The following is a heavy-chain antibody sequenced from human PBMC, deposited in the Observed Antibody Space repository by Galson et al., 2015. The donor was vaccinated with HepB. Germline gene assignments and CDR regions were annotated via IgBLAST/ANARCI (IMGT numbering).Heavy chain of an antibody. D-gene: IGHD4-17*01. Sequence: QSGAEVTKPGESLRISCKGSGSSFTSYWIGWVRQMPGKGLEWMGIIYPGDSDTRYSPSFQGQVTISADKSISTAYLQWSSLKASDTAMYYCARDSTVTTWGRWVYFDLWGRGTLVTVSS. CDR3: ARDSTVTTWGRWVYFDL. J-gene: IGHJ2*01. CDR2: IYPGDSDT. V-gene: IGHV5-51*01. CDR1: GSSFTSYW.